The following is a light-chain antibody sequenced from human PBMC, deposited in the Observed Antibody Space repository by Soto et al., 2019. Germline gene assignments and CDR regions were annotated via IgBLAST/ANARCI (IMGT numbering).Light chain of an antibody. CDR3: QQAYSTPWT. V-gene: IGKV1-5*01. J-gene: IGKJ1*01. Sequence: DIQMTQSPSTLSASVGDRVTITCRASQSISSWLAWYQQKPGKAPKLLIYDASSLESGVPSRFSGSGSGTDFTLTINSLQPEDFATYYCQQAYSTPWTFGQGTKVDIK. CDR1: QSISSW. CDR2: DAS.